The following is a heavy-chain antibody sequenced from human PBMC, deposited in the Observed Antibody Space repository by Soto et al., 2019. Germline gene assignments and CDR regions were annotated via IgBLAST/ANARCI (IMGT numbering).Heavy chain of an antibody. Sequence: GGSLRLSCAASGFTFSSYSMNWVRQAPGKGLEWVSSISSSSSYIYYADSVKGRFTISRDNAKNSLYLQMNSLRAEDTAVYYCASNLLWFGELLVYWGQGTLVTVSS. CDR2: ISSSSSYI. D-gene: IGHD3-10*01. J-gene: IGHJ4*02. V-gene: IGHV3-21*01. CDR3: ASNLLWFGELLVY. CDR1: GFTFSSYS.